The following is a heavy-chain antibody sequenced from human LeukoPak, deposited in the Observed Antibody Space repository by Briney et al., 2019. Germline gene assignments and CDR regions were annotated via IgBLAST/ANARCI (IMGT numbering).Heavy chain of an antibody. Sequence: GGSLRLSCAASGFTFRHSAMSWVRQAPGKGLEGVSLISFSCDNKYYTDSVKGRFTISRYNSKDTLYLQMNSLRAEDTAIYYCARDIELSTWGLGTMVTVSS. CDR1: GFTFRHSA. V-gene: IGHV3-23*01. CDR3: ARDIELST. CDR2: ISFSCDNK. J-gene: IGHJ3*01. D-gene: IGHD3-16*02.